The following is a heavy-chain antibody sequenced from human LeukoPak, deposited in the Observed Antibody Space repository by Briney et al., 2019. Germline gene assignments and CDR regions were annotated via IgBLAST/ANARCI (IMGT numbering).Heavy chain of an antibody. Sequence: PGGSLRLSCAASGFTFSSYWMHWVRQAPGQGLVWVSRIKSDGSITSYTDSVKGRFTISRDNAKNTLYLQMNSLRAEDTAVYYCARATLSGSGTGFDIWGQGTMVTVSS. CDR2: IKSDGSIT. CDR3: ARATLSGSGTGFDI. D-gene: IGHD3-10*01. J-gene: IGHJ3*02. V-gene: IGHV3-74*01. CDR1: GFTFSSYW.